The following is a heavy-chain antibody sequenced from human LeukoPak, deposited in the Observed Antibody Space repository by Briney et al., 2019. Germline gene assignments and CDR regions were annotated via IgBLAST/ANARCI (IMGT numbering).Heavy chain of an antibody. D-gene: IGHD2-2*01. Sequence: PSETLSLTCTVSGGSISSYYWSWIRQPAGEGPEWIGRIYTSGSTNYNPSLKSRVTMSVDTSKNQFSLKLSSVTAADTALYYCARDHCRSTSCYGGLFDYWGQGTLVTVSS. CDR1: GGSISSYY. J-gene: IGHJ4*02. CDR2: IYTSGST. CDR3: ARDHCRSTSCYGGLFDY. V-gene: IGHV4-4*07.